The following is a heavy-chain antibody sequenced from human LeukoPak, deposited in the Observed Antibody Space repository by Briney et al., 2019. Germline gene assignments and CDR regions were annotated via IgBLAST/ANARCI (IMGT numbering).Heavy chain of an antibody. CDR2: INPNSGGT. Sequence: ASVKVSCKTSGYTFTDYYMHWVRQAPGQGLEWMGWINPNSGGTNYAQKFQGRVTMTRDTSISTAYMELSRLRSDDTAVYYCARDRRTNYYDSSGYYLYDYWGQGTLVTVSS. D-gene: IGHD3-22*01. CDR3: ARDRRTNYYDSSGYYLYDY. V-gene: IGHV1-2*02. J-gene: IGHJ4*02. CDR1: GYTFTDYY.